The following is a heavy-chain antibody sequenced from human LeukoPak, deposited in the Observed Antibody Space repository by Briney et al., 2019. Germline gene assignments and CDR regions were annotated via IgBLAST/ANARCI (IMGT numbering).Heavy chain of an antibody. V-gene: IGHV3-9*01. D-gene: IGHD4-17*01. CDR1: GFTFSDYY. J-gene: IGHJ1*01. Sequence: PGGSLRLSCAASGFTFSDYYMSWIRQAPGKGLEWVSGISWNSGSIGYADSVKGRFTISRDNAKNSLYLQMNSLRAEDTALYYCAKDINGYGDPEYFQHWGQGTLVTVSS. CDR3: AKDINGYGDPEYFQH. CDR2: ISWNSGSI.